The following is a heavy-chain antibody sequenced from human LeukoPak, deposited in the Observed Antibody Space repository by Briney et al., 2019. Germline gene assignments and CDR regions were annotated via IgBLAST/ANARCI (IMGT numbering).Heavy chain of an antibody. J-gene: IGHJ6*02. CDR3: ARDTVDTAMVRGHYYYGMDV. CDR1: GYTFTSYD. D-gene: IGHD5-18*01. Sequence: GASVKVSCKASGYTFTSYDINWVRQATGQGLEWMGWMNPNSGNTGYAQKFQGRVTMTRNTSISTAYMELSSLRSEDTAVYYCARDTVDTAMVRGHYYYGMDVWGQGTTVTVSS. CDR2: MNPNSGNT. V-gene: IGHV1-8*01.